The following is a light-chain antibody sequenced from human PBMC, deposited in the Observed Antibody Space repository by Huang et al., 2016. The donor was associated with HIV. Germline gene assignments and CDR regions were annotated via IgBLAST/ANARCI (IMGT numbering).Light chain of an antibody. CDR2: AAS. CDR3: QRYDSAPRA. V-gene: IGKV1-27*01. CDR1: QDIANF. J-gene: IGKJ1*01. Sequence: DIEMTQYPASLSASTGVRVTLTCRASQDIANFVAWFQQKPGKVPRLLIYAASVVQSGVPSRFTGRGSGTDFSLTITNLQAEDVATYYCQRYDSAPRAFGQGTKVDLK.